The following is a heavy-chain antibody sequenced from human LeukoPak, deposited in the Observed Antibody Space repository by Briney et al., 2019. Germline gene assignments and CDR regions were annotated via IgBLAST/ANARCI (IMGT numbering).Heavy chain of an antibody. CDR3: AGQYYDFWSGYYPNYYYYGMDV. CDR1: GFTFSSYG. Sequence: GGSLRLSCAASGFTFSSYGVHWVRQAPGKGLEWVAVISYDGSNKYYADSVKGRFTISRDNSKNTLYLQMNSLRAEDTAVYYCAGQYYDFWSGYYPNYYYYGMDVWGQGTTVTVSS. J-gene: IGHJ6*02. CDR2: ISYDGSNK. D-gene: IGHD3-3*01. V-gene: IGHV3-30*03.